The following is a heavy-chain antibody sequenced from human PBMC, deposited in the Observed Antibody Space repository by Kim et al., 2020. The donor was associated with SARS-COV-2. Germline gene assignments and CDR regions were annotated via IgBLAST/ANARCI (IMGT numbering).Heavy chain of an antibody. J-gene: IGHJ4*02. CDR1: VDSITNDRYF. V-gene: IGHV4-39*01. CDR2: VFYTGDI. CDR3: ARIKRFADYVDS. D-gene: IGHD3-10*01. Sequence: SETLSLTCTVSVDSITNDRYFWGWIRQPPGRGLEWIGNVFYTGDIYAKPSLMGRLTISVDTSRTQFSLELRSVTAADAAVYFCARIKRFADYVDSWGQGT.